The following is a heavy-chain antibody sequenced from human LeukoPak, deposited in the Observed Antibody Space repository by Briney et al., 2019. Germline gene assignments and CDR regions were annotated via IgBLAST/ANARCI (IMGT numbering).Heavy chain of an antibody. Sequence: ASVKVSCKASGYTFTSYGISWVRQAPGQGLEWMGWINAYNGNTNYAQKLQGRVTMTTDTSTSTAYMELRSLRSDETAVYYCARGEGRYHSSGWYWNYWGQGTLVTVSS. J-gene: IGHJ4*02. V-gene: IGHV1-18*04. CDR2: INAYNGNT. CDR3: ARGEGRYHSSGWYWNY. D-gene: IGHD6-19*01. CDR1: GYTFTSYG.